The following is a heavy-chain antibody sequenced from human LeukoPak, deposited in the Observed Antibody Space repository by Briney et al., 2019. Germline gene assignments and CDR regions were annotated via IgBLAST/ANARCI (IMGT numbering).Heavy chain of an antibody. CDR1: GGSISSYY. CDR3: ARADTAMVGLFEY. Sequence: SETLSLTCTISGGSISSYYWSWIRQPAGQGLEWIGRIYAGGSTSYNPSLKSRVTMSVETSKNQFSLKLSSVTAADTAVYYCARADTAMVGLFEYWGQGTLVTVSS. V-gene: IGHV4-4*07. CDR2: IYAGGST. D-gene: IGHD5-18*01. J-gene: IGHJ4*02.